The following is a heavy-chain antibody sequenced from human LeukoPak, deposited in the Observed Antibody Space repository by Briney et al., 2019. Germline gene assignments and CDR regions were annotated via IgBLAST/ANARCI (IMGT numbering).Heavy chain of an antibody. Sequence: SETLSLTCTVSGGSISSYYWSWIRQPPGKGLEWIGYIYYSGSTNYNPSLESRVTISVDTSKNQFSLKLSSVTAADTAVYYCARDQTYSGSGIYTYFDYWGQGTLVTVSS. J-gene: IGHJ4*02. V-gene: IGHV4-59*12. CDR3: ARDQTYSGSGIYTYFDY. CDR2: IYYSGST. CDR1: GGSISSYY. D-gene: IGHD3-10*01.